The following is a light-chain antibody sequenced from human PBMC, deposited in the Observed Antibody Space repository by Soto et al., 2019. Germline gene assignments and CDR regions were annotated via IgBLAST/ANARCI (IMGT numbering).Light chain of an antibody. Sequence: EIVMTQSPATLSVSPGERATLSCRASQSVSGNLAWYQQRPGQAPRLLIYGASTRATGIPARFSGSGSGTEFTLAINSPQSEDFAVYYCQQYNNWPPLTFGGGTKVEIK. CDR2: GAS. CDR3: QQYNNWPPLT. CDR1: QSVSGN. V-gene: IGKV3-15*01. J-gene: IGKJ4*01.